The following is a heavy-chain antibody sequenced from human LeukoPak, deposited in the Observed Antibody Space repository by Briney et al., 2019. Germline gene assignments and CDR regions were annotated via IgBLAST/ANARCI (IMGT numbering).Heavy chain of an antibody. J-gene: IGHJ4*02. CDR1: GGTFSSYA. CDR2: IIPIFGTA. Sequence: GSSVKVSCKASGGTFSSYAISWVRQAPGQGLEWMGRIIPIFGTANYAQKFQGRVTITTDESTSTAYMELSSLRSEDTAVYYCAGTLAYCGGDCSDFDYWGQGTLVTVSS. CDR3: AGTLAYCGGDCSDFDY. D-gene: IGHD2-21*02. V-gene: IGHV1-69*05.